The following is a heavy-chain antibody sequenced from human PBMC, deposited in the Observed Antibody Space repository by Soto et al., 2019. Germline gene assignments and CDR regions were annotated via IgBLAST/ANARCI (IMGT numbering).Heavy chain of an antibody. CDR3: ARIQSYYYDRTHAFDI. CDR2: ISSSSSTI. V-gene: IGHV3-48*02. CDR1: GFTFSSYS. J-gene: IGHJ3*02. D-gene: IGHD3-22*01. Sequence: GGSLRLSCAASGFTFSSYSIKWVRQAPGEGLEWVSYISSSSSTIYYADSVKGRFTISRDNAKNSLYLQMNSLRDEDTAVYYCARIQSYYYDRTHAFDIWGQGTMVTVSS.